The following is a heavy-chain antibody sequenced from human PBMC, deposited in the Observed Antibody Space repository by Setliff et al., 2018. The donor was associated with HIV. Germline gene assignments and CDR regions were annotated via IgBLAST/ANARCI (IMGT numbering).Heavy chain of an antibody. J-gene: IGHJ4*02. CDR2: ITSSGSYI. CDR3: ARVKPHLRRSGTYWIVDY. V-gene: IGHV3-21*01. CDR1: GFTFSSYS. D-gene: IGHD1-26*01. Sequence: GGSLRLSCAASGFTFSSYSMNWVRQAPGRGLEWVSSITSSGSYIYYADSVKGRFTISRDNAKSSLYLQMNSLRAEDTAVYYCARVKPHLRRSGTYWIVDYWGQGTLVTVS.